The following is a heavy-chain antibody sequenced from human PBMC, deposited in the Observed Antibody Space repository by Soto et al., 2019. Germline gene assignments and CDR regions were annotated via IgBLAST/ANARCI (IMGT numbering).Heavy chain of an antibody. CDR2: ISSSGSTI. CDR1: GFTFSSYE. D-gene: IGHD5-18*01. V-gene: IGHV3-48*03. CDR3: ARYLRGYSYGFDY. J-gene: IGHJ4*02. Sequence: PGGSLRLSCAASGFTFSSYEMNWVRQAPGKGLEWVSYISSSGSTIYYADSVKGRFTISRDNAKNSLYLQMNSLRAEDTAVYYCARYLRGYSYGFDYWGQGTLVTFSS.